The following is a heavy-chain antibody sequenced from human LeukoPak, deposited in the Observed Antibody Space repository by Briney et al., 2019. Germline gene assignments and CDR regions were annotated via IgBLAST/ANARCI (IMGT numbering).Heavy chain of an antibody. CDR3: ARGNRPGYCSSTSCYYYYYMDV. D-gene: IGHD2-2*01. CDR1: GGSFSGYY. J-gene: IGHJ6*03. V-gene: IGHV4-34*01. CDR2: INHSGST. Sequence: PSETLSLTCAVYGGSFSGYYWTWIRQPPGKGLEWLGEINHSGSTNYNPSLKSRVTISVDTSKTQFSLNLSSVTAADTAVYYCARGNRPGYCSSTSCYYYYYMDVWGKGTTVTVSS.